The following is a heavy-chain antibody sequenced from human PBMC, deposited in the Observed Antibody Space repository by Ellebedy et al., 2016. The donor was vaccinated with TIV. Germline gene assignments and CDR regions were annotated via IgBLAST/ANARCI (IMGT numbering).Heavy chain of an antibody. V-gene: IGHV3-33*07. CDR1: GFSFSSYA. D-gene: IGHD3-22*01. CDR2: IWYDGSKK. J-gene: IGHJ6*02. Sequence: GESLKISCAASGFSFSSYAMIWVRQAPGKGLEWVAVIWYDGSKKYYADSVKGRFTLSRENSKNTLYLQMNSLRAEDTAVYYCARDRGEEYYDSGAYYGKYYSMDVWGQGTTVTVSS. CDR3: ARDRGEEYYDSGAYYGKYYSMDV.